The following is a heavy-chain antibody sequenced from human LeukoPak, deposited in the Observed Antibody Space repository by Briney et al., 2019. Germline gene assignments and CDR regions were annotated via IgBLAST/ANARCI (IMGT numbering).Heavy chain of an antibody. CDR3: AKDRYSSSWYYGYYMDV. CDR2: ISGCGGST. V-gene: IGHV3-23*01. J-gene: IGHJ6*03. CDR1: GFTFSSYA. Sequence: PGGSLRLSCAASGFTFSSYAMSWVRQAPGKGLEGVSAISGCGGSTYYADSVKGRFTISRDNSKNTLYLQMNSLRAEDTAVYYCAKDRYSSSWYYGYYMDVWGKGTTVTVSS. D-gene: IGHD6-13*01.